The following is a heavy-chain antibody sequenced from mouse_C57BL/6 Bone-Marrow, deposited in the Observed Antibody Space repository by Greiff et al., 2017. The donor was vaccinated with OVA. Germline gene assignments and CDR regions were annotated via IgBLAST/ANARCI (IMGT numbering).Heavy chain of an antibody. D-gene: IGHD2-4*01. V-gene: IGHV5-17*01. J-gene: IGHJ3*01. CDR2: ISSGSSTI. CDR3: ARGGLRRGAY. Sequence: EVMLVESGGGLVKPGGSLKLSCAASGFTFSDYGMHWVRQAPEKGLEWVAYISSGSSTIYYADTVKGRFTISRDNAKNTLFLQMTRLRSEDTAMYYCARGGLRRGAYWGQGTLVTVSA. CDR1: GFTFSDYG.